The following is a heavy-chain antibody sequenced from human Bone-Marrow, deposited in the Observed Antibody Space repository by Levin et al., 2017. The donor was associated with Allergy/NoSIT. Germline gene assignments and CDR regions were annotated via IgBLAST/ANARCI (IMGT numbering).Heavy chain of an antibody. CDR1: GFTFSGYW. Sequence: GGSLRLSCAASGFTFSGYWMHWVRQVPGKGLIWVSRINSDGSITTYADSVKGRFSISRDNAKNTLFLQMNSLRPEDTAVYYCARREGGCSGGTCYFDYWGQGSLVTVSS. J-gene: IGHJ4*02. V-gene: IGHV3-74*01. CDR3: ARREGGCSGGTCYFDY. CDR2: INSDGSIT. D-gene: IGHD2-15*01.